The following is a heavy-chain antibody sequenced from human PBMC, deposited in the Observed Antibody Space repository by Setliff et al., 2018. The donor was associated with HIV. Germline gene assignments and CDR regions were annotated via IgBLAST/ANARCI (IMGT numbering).Heavy chain of an antibody. D-gene: IGHD2-15*01. CDR1: GGSINSGEYY. J-gene: IGHJ3*02. CDR2: IYYTGDT. CDR3: ARVDRVESAFDI. V-gene: IGHV4-31*03. Sequence: SETLSLTCTVSGGSINSGEYYWSWSRQHPGKGLEWIGYIYYTGDTYYNPPLKRRVTMSVDTSKNQFSLKLNSVTAADTAVYYCARVDRVESAFDIWGQGTMVTVSS.